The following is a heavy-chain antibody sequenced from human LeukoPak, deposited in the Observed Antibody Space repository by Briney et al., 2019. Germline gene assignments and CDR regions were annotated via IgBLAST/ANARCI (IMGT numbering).Heavy chain of an antibody. V-gene: IGHV4-38-2*01. CDR1: GYSISSGYY. Sequence: SETLSLTCAVSGYSISSGYYWGWIRQPPGKGLEWIGSIYHSGSTYYNPSLKSRVTMSLGTSKNQFSLRLSSVTAADTAVYYCARGSGGGSDSWGQGTLVTVSS. CDR2: IYHSGST. D-gene: IGHD1-26*01. CDR3: ARGSGGGSDS. J-gene: IGHJ4*02.